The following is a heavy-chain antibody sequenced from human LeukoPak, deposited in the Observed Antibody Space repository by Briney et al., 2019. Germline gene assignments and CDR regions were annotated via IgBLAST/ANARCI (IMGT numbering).Heavy chain of an antibody. Sequence: PSETLSLTCTVSGGSISSSGYYWGWIRQPPGKGLEWIGSIYYSGSTYYNPSLKSRVTISVDTSKNQFSLKLSSVTAADTAVYYCARDDGGSYPIDYWGQGTLVTVSS. CDR2: IYYSGST. D-gene: IGHD1-26*01. V-gene: IGHV4-39*07. J-gene: IGHJ4*02. CDR1: GGSISSSGYY. CDR3: ARDDGGSYPIDY.